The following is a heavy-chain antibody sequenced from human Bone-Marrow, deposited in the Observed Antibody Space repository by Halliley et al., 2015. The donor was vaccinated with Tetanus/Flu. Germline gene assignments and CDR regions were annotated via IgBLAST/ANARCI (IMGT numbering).Heavy chain of an antibody. D-gene: IGHD3-22*01. CDR1: GFTFSSYD. CDR3: AREFSASSGYYYLGLDV. CDR2: ISTAGDT. Sequence: SLRLSCAASGFTFSSYDMHWVRQATGKGLEWVSGISTAGDTYYSGSVKGRFTISRENARNSLYLQMNSLRAGDTAVYYCAREFSASSGYYYLGLDVWGQGP. V-gene: IGHV3-13*01. J-gene: IGHJ6*02.